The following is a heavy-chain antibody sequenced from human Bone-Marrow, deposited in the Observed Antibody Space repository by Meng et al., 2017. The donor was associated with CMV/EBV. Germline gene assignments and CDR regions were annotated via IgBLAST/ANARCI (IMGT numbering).Heavy chain of an antibody. CDR3: ARASQCGVGAADD. CDR1: GFTFSDYY. J-gene: IGHJ4*02. V-gene: IGHV3-11*04. D-gene: IGHD1-26*01. Sequence: GESLKISCAASGFTFSDYYMTWIRQAPGKGLEWVSYISSSGTTIYYADSVKGRFTISRDNAKNSLYLQMNSLRAEDTALYYCARASQCGVGAADDWGQGTLVTVSS. CDR2: ISSSGTTI.